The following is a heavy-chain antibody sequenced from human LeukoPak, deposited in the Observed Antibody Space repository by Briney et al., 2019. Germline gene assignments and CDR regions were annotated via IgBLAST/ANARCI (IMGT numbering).Heavy chain of an antibody. Sequence: GGSLRLSCTASGFTFGDYAMSWVRQAPGKGLEWVGFIRSKAYGGTTEYAASVKGRFTISRDDSKSIAYLQMNSLKTEDTAVYYCTGGIPDPTIFGVVFDYWGRGTLVTVSS. CDR3: TGGIPDPTIFGVVFDY. V-gene: IGHV3-49*04. J-gene: IGHJ4*02. CDR2: IRSKAYGGTT. CDR1: GFTFGDYA. D-gene: IGHD3-3*01.